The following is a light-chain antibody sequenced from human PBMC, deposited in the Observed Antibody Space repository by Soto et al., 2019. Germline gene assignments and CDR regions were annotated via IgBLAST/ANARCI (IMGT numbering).Light chain of an antibody. V-gene: IGLV2-14*01. CDR1: SSDVGGYNY. CDR2: DVS. Sequence: QSVLTQPASVSGSPGQSITISCTGTSSDVGGYNYVSWYQQHPGKAPKLMIYDVSNRPSGVSNRFSGSKSGNTASLTISGLQAEDEADYYCSSYTSSSTLDNYVXGTGTKVTVL. J-gene: IGLJ1*01. CDR3: SSYTSSSTLDNYV.